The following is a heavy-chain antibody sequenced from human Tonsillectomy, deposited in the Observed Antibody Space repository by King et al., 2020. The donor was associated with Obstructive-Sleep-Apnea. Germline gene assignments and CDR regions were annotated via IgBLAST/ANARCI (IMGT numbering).Heavy chain of an antibody. Sequence: VQLQESGPGLVKPSETLSLTCAVSGGSISSYYCNWIRQPAGKGLEWIGHIYTSGNTNYNPSLKSRVTMSVDTSKNQFSLKLTSLTAADTAVYFCASPAEDCTSISCPLDYWGQGTLVTVSS. CDR2: IYTSGNT. D-gene: IGHD2-2*01. CDR3: ASPAEDCTSISCPLDY. CDR1: GGSISSYY. J-gene: IGHJ4*02. V-gene: IGHV4-4*07.